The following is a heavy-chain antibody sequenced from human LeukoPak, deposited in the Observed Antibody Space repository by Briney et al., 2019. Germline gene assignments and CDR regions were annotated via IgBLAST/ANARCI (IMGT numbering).Heavy chain of an antibody. D-gene: IGHD6-13*01. V-gene: IGHV1-69*13. CDR2: IIPIFGTA. J-gene: IGHJ3*02. Sequence: ASVKVSCKASGGTFSSYAISWVRQAPGQGLEWMGRIIPIFGTANYAQKFQGRVTITADESTSTAYMELSSLRSEDTAVYYCARDYSGYSSSSNAFDIWGQGTMVTVSS. CDR1: GGTFSSYA. CDR3: ARDYSGYSSSSNAFDI.